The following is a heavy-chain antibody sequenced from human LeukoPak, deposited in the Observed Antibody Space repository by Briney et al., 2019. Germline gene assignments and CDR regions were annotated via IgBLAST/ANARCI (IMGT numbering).Heavy chain of an antibody. V-gene: IGHV3-21*01. D-gene: IGHD6-19*01. CDR3: ARATAVTGGY. CDR1: GFTFSSYS. Sequence: GGSLRLSCAASGFTFSSYSMNWVRQAPGKGLEWVSSIGSSSSYIYYADSVKGRFTISRDNAKNSLYLQMNSLRAEDTAVYYCARATAVTGGYWGQGTLVTVSS. CDR2: IGSSSSYI. J-gene: IGHJ4*02.